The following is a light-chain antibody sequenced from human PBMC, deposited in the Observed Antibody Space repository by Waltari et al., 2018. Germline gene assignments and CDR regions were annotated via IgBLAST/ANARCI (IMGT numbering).Light chain of an antibody. CDR2: KDS. CDR1: VLAKKY. J-gene: IGLJ3*02. Sequence: SYELTQPSSVSVSPGQTARITCSGDVLAKKYARWFQQKPGQAPVLVIYKDSERPSGIPERFSGSGSGTTVTWTISGAQVEDEGDYYCYSAADNIRVCGGGTKLTVL. V-gene: IGLV3-27*01. CDR3: YSAADNIRV.